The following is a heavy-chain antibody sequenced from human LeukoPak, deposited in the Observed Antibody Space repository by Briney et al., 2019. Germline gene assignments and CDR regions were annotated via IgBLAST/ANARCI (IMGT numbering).Heavy chain of an antibody. Sequence: GESLKISCKGSGYSFTNYWIGWVRQMPGKGLEWMAFINPGNSDTRYSPSFQGHVTISVDKSINTAYLQWGSLKASDTAMYYCARQGDAVVTDVWGQGTTVIVSS. D-gene: IGHD4-23*01. J-gene: IGHJ6*02. CDR1: GYSFTNYW. CDR3: ARQGDAVVTDV. V-gene: IGHV5-51*01. CDR2: INPGNSDT.